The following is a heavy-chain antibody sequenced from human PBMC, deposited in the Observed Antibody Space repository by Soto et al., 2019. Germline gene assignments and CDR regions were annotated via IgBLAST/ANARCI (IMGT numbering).Heavy chain of an antibody. Sequence: GGSLRLSCAASGFTFINAWMNWVRQSPGKGLEWVGRIKSKADGGSTDYAAPVKGRFTISRDDSKNTLYLQMDSLKTEDTAVYYCADSPGSGGNTDGWFDPWGQGTLVTVSS. CDR3: ADSPGSGGNTDGWFDP. D-gene: IGHD3-10*01. CDR2: IKSKADGGST. J-gene: IGHJ5*02. V-gene: IGHV3-15*07. CDR1: GFTFINAW.